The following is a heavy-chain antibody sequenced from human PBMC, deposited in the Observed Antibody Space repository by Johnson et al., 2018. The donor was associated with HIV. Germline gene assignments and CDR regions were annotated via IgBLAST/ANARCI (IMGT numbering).Heavy chain of an antibody. CDR1: GFTFNSYG. Sequence: QVQLVESGGGVVQPGRSLRLSCAASGFTFNSYGMHWVRQAPGKGLEWVAVISYDGSNKYYADSVKGRFTISRDNSKNTLYLQMNSLRAEDTAVYYCAKDSFFYDSAFDIWGHGTMVTVSS. D-gene: IGHD3-22*01. CDR3: AKDSFFYDSAFDI. V-gene: IGHV3-30*18. CDR2: ISYDGSNK. J-gene: IGHJ3*02.